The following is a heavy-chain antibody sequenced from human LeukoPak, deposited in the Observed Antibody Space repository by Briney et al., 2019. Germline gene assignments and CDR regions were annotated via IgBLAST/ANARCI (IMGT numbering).Heavy chain of an antibody. D-gene: IGHD5-18*01. J-gene: IGHJ4*02. V-gene: IGHV3-48*04. CDR1: VFSFRSYN. CDR3: VRAFNGNSYGYGF. CDR2: ISATTGKI. Sequence: RGSLRLSCAASVFSFRSYNINWVRQAPGKGLEWVSYISATTGKIYYADSVKGRFTISRDNSKNELYLQLNSLRGEDTAVYYCVRAFNGNSYGYGFWGQGTLVTVSS.